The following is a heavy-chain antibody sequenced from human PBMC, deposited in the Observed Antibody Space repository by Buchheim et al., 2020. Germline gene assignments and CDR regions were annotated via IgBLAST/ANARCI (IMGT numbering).Heavy chain of an antibody. Sequence: EVQLVESGGGLVKPGGSLRLSCAASGFTFSNAWMSWVRQAPGKGLEWVGRIKSKTDGGTTDYAAPVKGRFTITRDDSKNTLYLQMNSLKTEDTAVYYCTTEAGLNYYDSSGFDFDYWGQGTL. CDR2: IKSKTDGGTT. CDR1: GFTFSNAW. D-gene: IGHD3-22*01. CDR3: TTEAGLNYYDSSGFDFDY. J-gene: IGHJ4*02. V-gene: IGHV3-15*01.